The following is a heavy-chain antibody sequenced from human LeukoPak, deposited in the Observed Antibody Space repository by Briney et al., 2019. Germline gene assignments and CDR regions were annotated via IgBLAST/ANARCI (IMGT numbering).Heavy chain of an antibody. Sequence: ASVKVSCKASGYTFTGYYMHWVRQAPGQGLEWMGRINPNNGATNYAQKFQGRVTITRDTSISTAYMELSSLRSDDTAVYYCTRESGSYHGNDYWGQGTLVTVSS. CDR1: GYTFTGYY. J-gene: IGHJ4*02. V-gene: IGHV1-2*06. CDR2: INPNNGAT. CDR3: TRESGSYHGNDY. D-gene: IGHD1-26*01.